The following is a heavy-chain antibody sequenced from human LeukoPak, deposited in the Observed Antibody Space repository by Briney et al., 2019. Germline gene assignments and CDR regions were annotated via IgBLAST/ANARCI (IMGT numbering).Heavy chain of an antibody. CDR3: ARQISGNKDY. D-gene: IGHD1/OR15-1a*01. J-gene: IGHJ4*02. CDR1: GVPISGFY. CDR2: IFYRGSVSYGGTT. V-gene: IGHV4-59*04. Sequence: SETLSLTCTVSGVPISGFYWIWIRQSPGRGLEWIGSIFYRGSVSYGGTTFYNPSLQSRVTISVDTSKNAFSLRLTSVTAADTAVYYCARQISGNKDYWGQGTLVTVSS.